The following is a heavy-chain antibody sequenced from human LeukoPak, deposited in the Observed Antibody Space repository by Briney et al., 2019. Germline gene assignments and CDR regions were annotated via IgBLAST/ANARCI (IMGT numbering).Heavy chain of an antibody. Sequence: PSETLSLTCTVSDYSISRGYYWGWIRQPPGKGLEWIGSIYHSGSTYYNPSLKSRVTISVDTSKNQFSLKLSSVTAADTAVYYCARDPPYSSSYYWFDPWGQGTLVTVSS. CDR3: ARDPPYSSSYYWFDP. CDR1: DYSISRGYY. CDR2: IYHSGST. J-gene: IGHJ5*02. V-gene: IGHV4-38-2*02. D-gene: IGHD6-6*01.